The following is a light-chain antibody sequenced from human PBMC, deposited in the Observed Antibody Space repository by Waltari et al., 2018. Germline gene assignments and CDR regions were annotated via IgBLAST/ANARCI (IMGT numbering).Light chain of an antibody. Sequence: QSVLTQPPSVSAAPGQKVPIPCSASSSPLGHNFVFWYQQLPGTPPKLLIYDDNERPSGIPDRFSGSKSGTSATLGITGLQTGDEADYYCGTWDSSLSVVVFGGGTKVTVL. CDR1: SSPLGHNF. CDR2: DDN. J-gene: IGLJ2*01. CDR3: GTWDSSLSVVV. V-gene: IGLV1-51*01.